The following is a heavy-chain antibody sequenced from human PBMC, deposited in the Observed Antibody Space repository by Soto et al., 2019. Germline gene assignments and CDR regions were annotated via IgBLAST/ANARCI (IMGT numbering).Heavy chain of an antibody. CDR3: AKDQYYYDSSGYYHPLNYYYYGMDV. J-gene: IGHJ6*02. Sequence: QVQLVESGGGVVQPGRSLRLSCAASGFTFSSYGMHWVRQAPGKGLEWVAVISYDGSNKYYADSVKGRFTISRDNSKNTLYLQMNSLRAEDTAVYYCAKDQYYYDSSGYYHPLNYYYYGMDVWGQGTTVTVSS. CDR1: GFTFSSYG. D-gene: IGHD3-22*01. CDR2: ISYDGSNK. V-gene: IGHV3-30*18.